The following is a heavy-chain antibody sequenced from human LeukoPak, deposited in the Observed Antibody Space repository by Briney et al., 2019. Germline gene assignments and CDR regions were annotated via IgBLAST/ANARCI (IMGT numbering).Heavy chain of an antibody. D-gene: IGHD6-13*01. CDR1: GFTFNTYA. J-gene: IGHJ3*02. Sequence: GGSLRLSCAASGFTFNTYAMSWVRQAPGKGLEWVSAISGGGATSYYADSVEGRFTISRDNSKNTLYLQMNSLRAEDTSIYYCPKDGSSGIAATADAFDIWGQGTMVTVSS. CDR3: PKDGSSGIAATADAFDI. V-gene: IGHV3-23*01. CDR2: ISGGGATS.